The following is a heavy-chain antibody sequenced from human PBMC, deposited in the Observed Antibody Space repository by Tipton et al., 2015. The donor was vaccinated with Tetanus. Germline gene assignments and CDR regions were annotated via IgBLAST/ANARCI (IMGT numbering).Heavy chain of an antibody. CDR3: ASPIKQWLVPLDL. D-gene: IGHD6-19*01. CDR2: INYGGTT. Sequence: TLSLTCNVSGGLITTGGYFWGWIRQPPGKGLEWIGSINYGGTTYYKPSLKSRLTISVDTSKSHFSLRLTSVTAADTAIYYCASPIKQWLVPLDLWGQGILVTVSS. V-gene: IGHV4-39*02. J-gene: IGHJ5*02. CDR1: GGLITTGGYF.